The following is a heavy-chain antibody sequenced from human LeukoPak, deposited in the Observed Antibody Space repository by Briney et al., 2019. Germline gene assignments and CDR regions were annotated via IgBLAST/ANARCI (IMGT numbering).Heavy chain of an antibody. CDR2: INHSGST. CDR1: GGSFSGYY. Sequence: SETLSLTCAVYGGSFSGYYWSWIRQPPGKGLEWIGEINHSGSTNYNPSLKSRVTISVDTSKNQFSLKLSSVTAADTAVYYCARVGLYSSGWTPWFDPWGQGTLVTVSS. D-gene: IGHD6-19*01. CDR3: ARVGLYSSGWTPWFDP. V-gene: IGHV4-34*01. J-gene: IGHJ5*02.